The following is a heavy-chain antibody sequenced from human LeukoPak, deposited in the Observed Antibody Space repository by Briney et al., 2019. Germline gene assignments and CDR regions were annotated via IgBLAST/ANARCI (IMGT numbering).Heavy chain of an antibody. D-gene: IGHD1-7*01. J-gene: IGHJ4*02. CDR3: ARGNYGFDY. CDR1: GFIFSDYE. Sequence: PGGSLRFSCAASGFIFSDYEMYWVRQAPGKGLVWVSRILADGTTTMYADSVKGRFTISRDNAKNTLYLQMNSLRAEDTAAYYCARGNYGFDYWGQGTLVIVSS. CDR2: ILADGTTT. V-gene: IGHV3-74*03.